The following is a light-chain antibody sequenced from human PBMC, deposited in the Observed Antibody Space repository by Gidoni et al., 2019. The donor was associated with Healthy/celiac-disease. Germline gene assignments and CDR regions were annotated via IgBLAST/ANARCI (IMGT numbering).Light chain of an antibody. J-gene: IGLJ1*01. V-gene: IGLV1-40*01. Sequence: QSVLPPPPSVSAAPGQRVTISCTGSSSNIGAGYDVHWYQQLPGTAPKLLIYGNSNRPSGVPDRFSCAKSGTSASLAITGLQAEDEADYYCQSYDSSLRGVFGTGTKVTVL. CDR1: SSNIGAGYD. CDR3: QSYDSSLRGV. CDR2: GNS.